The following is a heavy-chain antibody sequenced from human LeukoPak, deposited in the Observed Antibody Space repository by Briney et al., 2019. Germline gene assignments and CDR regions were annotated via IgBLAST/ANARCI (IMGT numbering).Heavy chain of an antibody. D-gene: IGHD2-2*01. Sequence: PGGSLRLSCAASGFTFSNYAMSWVRQAPGKGLEWVSGISVSGDRTYFADSVKGRFTISIDNSKSTLYLQMNSLRAEDTAIYYCAKLGHSSSVSCYMNWFDPWGQGTLVTVSS. J-gene: IGHJ5*02. CDR1: GFTFSNYA. CDR3: AKLGHSSSVSCYMNWFDP. V-gene: IGHV3-23*01. CDR2: ISVSGDRT.